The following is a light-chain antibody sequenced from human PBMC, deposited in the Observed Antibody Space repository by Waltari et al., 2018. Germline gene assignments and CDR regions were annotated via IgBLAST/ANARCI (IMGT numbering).Light chain of an antibody. CDR3: QVWDSSIAV. Sequence: SYELTQSPSVSVSTGQTASITCSGDKLGDKYVCWYQQKPGQSPALVTYQSTRRPSGIPERFSGSNSGNTATLTISGTQAMDEAYYYCQVWDSSIAVFGGGTKLTVL. CDR2: QST. CDR1: KLGDKY. V-gene: IGLV3-1*01. J-gene: IGLJ3*02.